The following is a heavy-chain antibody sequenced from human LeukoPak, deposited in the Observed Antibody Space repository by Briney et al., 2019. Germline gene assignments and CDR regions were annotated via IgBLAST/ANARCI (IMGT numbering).Heavy chain of an antibody. D-gene: IGHD6-13*01. CDR1: GYTFTSYG. J-gene: IGHJ4*02. CDR3: ARDTAGTYYFDY. Sequence: ASVKVSCKASGYTFTSYGISWVRQAPGQGLGWMGIINPSGGSTSYAQKFQGRVTMTRDTSTSTVYMELSSLRSEDTAVYYCARDTAGTYYFDYWGQGTLVTVSS. CDR2: INPSGGST. V-gene: IGHV1-46*01.